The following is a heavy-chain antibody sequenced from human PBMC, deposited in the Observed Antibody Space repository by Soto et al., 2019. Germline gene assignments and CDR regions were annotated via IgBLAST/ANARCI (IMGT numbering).Heavy chain of an antibody. Sequence: QVQLVQSGAEVKKPGSSVTVSCKASGGTFSNYAINWVRQAPGLGLEWMGGFIPIFDAANYAQNFRARVTITADEPTSTAYMELSGLRSEDTAMYYCARKAESYGFDMWGKGTLVTVA. CDR3: ARKAESYGFDM. D-gene: IGHD3-10*01. CDR1: GGTFSNYA. V-gene: IGHV1-69*01. J-gene: IGHJ3*02. CDR2: FIPIFDAA.